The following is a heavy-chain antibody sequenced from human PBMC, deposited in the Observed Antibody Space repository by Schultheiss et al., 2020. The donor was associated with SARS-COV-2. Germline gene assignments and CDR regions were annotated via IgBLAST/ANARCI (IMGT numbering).Heavy chain of an antibody. V-gene: IGHV3-7*01. CDR1: GFSFSVYW. CDR2: IKQDGSEK. CDR3: AREGGYHADFDY. J-gene: IGHJ4*02. D-gene: IGHD3-22*01. Sequence: GGFLRLSCAASGFSFSVYWMSWVRQAPGKGLEWVANIKQDGSEKYYLDSVKGRFTISRDNAKNSLSLQMNSLRAEDTAVYYCAREGGYHADFDYWGQGTLVTVSS.